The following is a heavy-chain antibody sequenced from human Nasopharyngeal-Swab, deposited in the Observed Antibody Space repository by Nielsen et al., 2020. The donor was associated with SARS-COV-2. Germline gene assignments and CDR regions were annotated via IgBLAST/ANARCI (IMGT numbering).Heavy chain of an antibody. J-gene: IGHJ6*03. CDR1: GFTFDDYA. CDR2: ISGDGGST. Sequence: GESLKISCAASGFTFDDYAMHWVRQAPGKGLEWVSLISGDGGSTYYADSVKGRFTISRDNSKNSLYLQMNSLRTEDTALYYCAKAAQLHYYYYMDVWGNGTTVTVSS. D-gene: IGHD5-18*01. CDR3: AKAAQLHYYYYMDV. V-gene: IGHV3-43*02.